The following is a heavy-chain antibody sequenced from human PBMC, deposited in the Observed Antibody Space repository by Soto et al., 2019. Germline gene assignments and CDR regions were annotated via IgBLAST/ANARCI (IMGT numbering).Heavy chain of an antibody. V-gene: IGHV3-7*01. Sequence: GGSLRLSCAASVFTFNSYWMTWVRQAPGKGLEWVANINTDGSQKHSVDSVKGRFTFSRDNGKNSLYLQMNSLRVEDTAVYYCARVSRRNTFDVWGQGTMVTVSS. J-gene: IGHJ3*01. CDR1: VFTFNSYW. CDR2: INTDGSQK. CDR3: ARVSRRNTFDV.